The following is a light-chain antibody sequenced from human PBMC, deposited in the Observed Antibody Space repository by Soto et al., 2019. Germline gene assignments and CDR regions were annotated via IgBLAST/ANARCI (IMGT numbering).Light chain of an antibody. CDR1: SSNIGGNT. V-gene: IGLV1-44*01. CDR2: SNN. J-gene: IGLJ2*01. CDR3: AAWDDSLNGVV. Sequence: QSVLTQPPSASGTPGQRVTISCSGSSSNIGGNTVNWYQQLPGTAPKLLIYSNNQRPSGVPDRFSGSKSGTSASLAISGPQSEDEADYYCAAWDDSLNGVVFGGGNKLTVL.